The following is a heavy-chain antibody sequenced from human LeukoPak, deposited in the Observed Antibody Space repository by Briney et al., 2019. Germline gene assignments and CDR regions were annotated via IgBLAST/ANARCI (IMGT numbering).Heavy chain of an antibody. J-gene: IGHJ4*02. CDR1: GFTFSSYS. Sequence: GGSLRLSCAASGFTFSSYSMNWVRQAPGKGLEWVSSISSSSSYIYYADSVKGRFTISRDNAKNSLYLQMNSLRAEDTAVYYCAGSAKYPGYCSGGSCPYYFDYWGQGTLVTVSS. CDR2: ISSSSSYI. CDR3: AGSAKYPGYCSGGSCPYYFDY. V-gene: IGHV3-21*01. D-gene: IGHD2-15*01.